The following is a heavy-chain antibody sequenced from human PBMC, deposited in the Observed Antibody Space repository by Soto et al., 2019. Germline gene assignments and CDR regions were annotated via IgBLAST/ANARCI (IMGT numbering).Heavy chain of an antibody. CDR2: INHSGST. CDR1: GGSFSGYY. V-gene: IGHV4-34*01. CDR3: ARGREGVREALDY. D-gene: IGHD3-10*01. Sequence: PWETLSLTCAVYGGSFSGYYWSWIRQPPGKGLEWIGEINHSGSTNYNPSLKSRVTISVDTSKNQFSLKLSSVTAADTAVYYCARGREGVREALDYWGQGTLVTVSS. J-gene: IGHJ4*02.